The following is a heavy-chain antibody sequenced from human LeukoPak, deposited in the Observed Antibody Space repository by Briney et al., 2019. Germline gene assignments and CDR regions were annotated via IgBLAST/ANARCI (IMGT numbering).Heavy chain of an antibody. D-gene: IGHD1-1*01. CDR1: GFTFSSYG. J-gene: IGHJ4*02. V-gene: IGHV3-30*02. Sequence: QPGGSLRLSCAASGFTFSSYGMHWVRQAPGKGLEWVAFIRYDGSNKYYADSVKGRFTNSRDNSKNTLYLQMNSLRAEDTAVHYCAKGTLLKGTVDYWGQGTLVTVSS. CDR2: IRYDGSNK. CDR3: AKGTLLKGTVDY.